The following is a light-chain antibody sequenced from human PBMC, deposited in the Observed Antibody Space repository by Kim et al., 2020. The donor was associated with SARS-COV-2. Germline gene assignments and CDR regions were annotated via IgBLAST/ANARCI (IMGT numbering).Light chain of an antibody. CDR2: GNS. CDR3: QSYDNSLSGWV. V-gene: IGLV1-40*01. CDR1: SSNIGAGYD. Sequence: QGGTRSCTGGSSNIGAGYDGHWYQQRPGTAPKLLIYGNSNRPSGVPDRFSGSKSGTSASLAITGLQAEDEADYYCQSYDNSLSGWVFGGGTQLTVL. J-gene: IGLJ3*02.